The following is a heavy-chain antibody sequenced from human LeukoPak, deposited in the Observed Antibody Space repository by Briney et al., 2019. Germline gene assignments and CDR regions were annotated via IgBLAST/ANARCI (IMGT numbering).Heavy chain of an antibody. CDR2: IYHTGST. CDR1: GGSISNYY. D-gene: IGHD3-10*01. CDR3: ARGGSIKTIYYFDY. V-gene: IGHV4-59*01. J-gene: IGHJ4*02. Sequence: PSETLSLTCTVSGGSISNYYWSWIRQPPEKGLEWIAYIYHTGSTNYNPSLKSRVTISVDTSKNQFSLKLDSVTAADTAVYYCARGGSIKTIYYFDYWGQGTLVTVSS.